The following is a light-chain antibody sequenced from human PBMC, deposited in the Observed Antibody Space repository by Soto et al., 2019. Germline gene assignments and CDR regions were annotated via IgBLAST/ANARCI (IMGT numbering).Light chain of an antibody. CDR2: DAS. CDR3: QQGSNWPT. V-gene: IGKV3D-11*01. J-gene: IGKJ4*01. CDR1: QPISSW. Sequence: TQSPSPLPGSVGGRVTITCRASQPISSWLAWDQRKPGQAPRLLIYDASIRATGIPAGFNGSGAGTDFTLTSSSLEPEDVAVYYCQQGSNWPTFGGGTKVEIK.